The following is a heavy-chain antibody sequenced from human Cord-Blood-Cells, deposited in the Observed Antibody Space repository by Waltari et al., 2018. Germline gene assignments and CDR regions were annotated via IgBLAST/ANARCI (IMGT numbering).Heavy chain of an antibody. CDR3: ASNPHDYSNYFQH. CDR2: IYHSGST. J-gene: IGHJ1*01. Sequence: QVQLQESGPGLVKPSETLSLTCAVSGYSISRGYYWGWIRQPPGKGLEWIGSIYHSGSTYYNPSLKSRVTISVDTSKNQFSLKLSSVTAADTAVYYCASNPHDYSNYFQHWGQGTLVTVSS. D-gene: IGHD4-4*01. CDR1: GYSISRGYY. V-gene: IGHV4-38-2*01.